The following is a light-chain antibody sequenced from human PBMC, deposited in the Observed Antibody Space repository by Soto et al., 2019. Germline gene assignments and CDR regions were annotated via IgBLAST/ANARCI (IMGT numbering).Light chain of an antibody. CDR3: QQYNAYYS. Sequence: DIQMTQSPPTLPASGGDRIAITGRASQDISPWLAWYQQKPGKAPVLLIYDASTLQGGVLSRFSGTGSGTEFTLTISSLQPEDFATYYCQQYNAYYSFGQGTKVDIK. CDR2: DAS. J-gene: IGKJ2*03. CDR1: QDISPW. V-gene: IGKV1-5*01.